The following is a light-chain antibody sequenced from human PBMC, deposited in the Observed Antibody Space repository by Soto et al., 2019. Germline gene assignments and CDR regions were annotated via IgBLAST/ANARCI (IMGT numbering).Light chain of an antibody. CDR1: SSNIGNNS. J-gene: IGLJ2*01. CDR2: DNN. V-gene: IGLV1-51*01. Sequence: QSVLTQPPSVSAAPGQKVTISCSGSSSNIGNNSVSWYQQLPGTAPNLLIYDNNKRPPGIPDRFSGSKSGTSATLGITGLQTGEEADYYCGTWRSSLGAVVFGGGTKLTVL. CDR3: GTWRSSLGAVV.